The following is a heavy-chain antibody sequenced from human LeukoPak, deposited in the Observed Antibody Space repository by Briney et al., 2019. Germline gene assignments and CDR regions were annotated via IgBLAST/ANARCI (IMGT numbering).Heavy chain of an antibody. CDR1: GVSISSYY. CDR2: IYCSGST. D-gene: IGHD3-3*02. Sequence: SETLSLTCTVSGVSISSYYWSWIRQPPGKGLEWIGYIYCSGSTNYNPSLKSRVTISVDTSKNQFSLKLSSVTAADTAVYYCARDLAPHYWGQGTLVTVSS. V-gene: IGHV4-59*01. J-gene: IGHJ4*02. CDR3: ARDLAPHY.